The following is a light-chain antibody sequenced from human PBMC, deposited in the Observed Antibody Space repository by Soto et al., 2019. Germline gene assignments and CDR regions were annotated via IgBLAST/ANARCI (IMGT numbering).Light chain of an antibody. V-gene: IGKV1-8*01. Sequence: IQMTQSPSSFSASTGDRVSITCRATQDIGTYLAWYQQIPGKAPKLLIYDASTLQTGVPSRFSGSGSGTDFTLTISYPQSEDFGTYYCQQFYNYPRTFGQGTKVDI. CDR1: QDIGTY. CDR2: DAS. CDR3: QQFYNYPRT. J-gene: IGKJ1*01.